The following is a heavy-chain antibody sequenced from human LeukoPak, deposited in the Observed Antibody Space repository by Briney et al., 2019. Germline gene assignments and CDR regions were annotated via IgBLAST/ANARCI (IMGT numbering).Heavy chain of an antibody. V-gene: IGHV3-30*18. CDR2: ISYERSNK. CDR3: AKEGPFSAIFGVVIRAFDY. J-gene: IGHJ4*02. D-gene: IGHD3-3*01. CDR1: GFTFSSYG. Sequence: GGSLRLSCAASGFTFSSYGMYWVRPAPGEGLGRVGVISYERSNKYYADSVQGRFTISRDNSKNTLYLQMNSLRAEDTAVYYCAKEGPFSAIFGVVIRAFDYWGQGTLVTVSS.